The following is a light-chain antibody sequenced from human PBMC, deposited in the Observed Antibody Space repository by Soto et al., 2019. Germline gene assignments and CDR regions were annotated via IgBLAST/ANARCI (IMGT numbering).Light chain of an antibody. CDR3: QHYGSSPPIT. Sequence: DIVLTQSPGTLSLSPGERATLSCRASQSVRGTSLAWYQQKPGQAPRLLIYDASSRATGIPDRFSGGWSGTDFTLTISRLEPEDFAVYYCQHYGSSPPITFGQGTRLEIK. CDR1: QSVRGTS. V-gene: IGKV3-20*01. J-gene: IGKJ5*01. CDR2: DAS.